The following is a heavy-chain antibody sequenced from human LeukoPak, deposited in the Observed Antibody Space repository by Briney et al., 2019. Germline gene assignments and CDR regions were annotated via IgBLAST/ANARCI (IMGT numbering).Heavy chain of an antibody. Sequence: SETLSLTSTVSGGSISSSSYYRGWIRQPPGKGLEWIGNVYYRGSTYYNPSLKSRVTISVDTSKNQFSLRLSSVTAADTAVYYCAILGGNINVPSDYWGQGTLVTVSS. CDR3: AILGGNINVPSDY. V-gene: IGHV4-39*01. D-gene: IGHD1-26*01. CDR2: VYYRGST. J-gene: IGHJ4*02. CDR1: GGSISSSSYY.